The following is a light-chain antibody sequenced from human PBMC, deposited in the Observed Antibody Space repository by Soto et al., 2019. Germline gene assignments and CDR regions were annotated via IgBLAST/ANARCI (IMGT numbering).Light chain of an antibody. CDR2: GSD. CDR3: AAWDDSLNGYV. Sequence: QSALTQPPSASGSPGQRVTISCSGSSSNIGSKTVNWYQQLPGTAPKLLIYGSDQRPSGVPDRFFGSKSGTSASLAISGLQSEDEADYYCAAWDDSLNGYVFGTGTQVTVL. CDR1: SSNIGSKT. J-gene: IGLJ1*01. V-gene: IGLV1-44*01.